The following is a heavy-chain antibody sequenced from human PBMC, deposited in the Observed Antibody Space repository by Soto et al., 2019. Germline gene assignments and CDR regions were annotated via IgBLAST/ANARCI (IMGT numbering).Heavy chain of an antibody. D-gene: IGHD2-15*01. CDR1: GFTFSSYG. Sequence: GGSLRLSCAASGFTFSSYGMHWVRQAPGKGLEWVAVIWYDGSNKYYADSVKGRFTISRDNSKNTLYLQMNSLRAEDTAVYYCARDGGGGSFRPDRVFDYWGQGTLVTVSS. CDR3: ARDGGGGSFRPDRVFDY. V-gene: IGHV3-33*01. CDR2: IWYDGSNK. J-gene: IGHJ4*02.